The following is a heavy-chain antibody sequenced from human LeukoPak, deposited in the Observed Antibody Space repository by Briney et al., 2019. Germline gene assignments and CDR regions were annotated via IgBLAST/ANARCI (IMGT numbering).Heavy chain of an antibody. V-gene: IGHV4-59*01. CDR1: GASHSSYY. Sequence: SETLSLTCSVSGASHSSYYWDWLRQTPGKGLVWIGYISDTGKTDSNPSLKSRISISLDTSKKQSSLRLRSVTAADSAVYYCSTGYY. CDR3: STGYY. J-gene: IGHJ6*01. CDR2: ISDTGKT.